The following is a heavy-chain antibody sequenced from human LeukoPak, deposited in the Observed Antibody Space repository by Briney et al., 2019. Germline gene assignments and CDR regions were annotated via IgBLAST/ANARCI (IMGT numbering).Heavy chain of an antibody. J-gene: IGHJ4*02. CDR2: ISSSSSTI. CDR1: GFTFSSYS. D-gene: IGHD3-10*01. Sequence: PGGSLRLSCAASGFTFSSYSMNWVRQAPGKGLEWVSYISSSSSTIYYADSVKGRFTISRDNAKNSLYLQMNSLRAEDTAVYYCAIEWFGELFSFDYWGQGTLVTVSS. CDR3: AIEWFGELFSFDY. V-gene: IGHV3-48*01.